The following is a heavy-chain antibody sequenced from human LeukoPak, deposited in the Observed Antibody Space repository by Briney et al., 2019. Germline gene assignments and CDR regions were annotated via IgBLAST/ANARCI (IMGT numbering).Heavy chain of an antibody. CDR1: GGTFSSYA. V-gene: IGHV1-69*06. Sequence: ASVKVSCKASGGTFSSYAISWVRQAPGQGLEWMGGIIPIFGTANYAQKFQGRVTITADKSTSTAYMELSSLRSEDTAVYYCARGVKSASSSSPLDYWGQGTLVTVSS. D-gene: IGHD6-6*01. CDR2: IIPIFGTA. CDR3: ARGVKSASSSSPLDY. J-gene: IGHJ4*02.